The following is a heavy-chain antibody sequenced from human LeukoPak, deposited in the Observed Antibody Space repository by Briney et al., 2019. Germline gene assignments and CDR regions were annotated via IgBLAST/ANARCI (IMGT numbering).Heavy chain of an antibody. CDR3: ASNWNYEGGAFDI. CDR1: GGSISSGGYY. Sequence: SETLSLTCNVSGGSISSGGYYWSWIRQHPGKGLEWIGYIYYSGSTYYNPSLKSRVTISVDTSKNQFSLKLSSVTAADTAVYYCASNWNYEGGAFDIWGQGTMVTVSS. V-gene: IGHV4-31*03. D-gene: IGHD1-7*01. J-gene: IGHJ3*02. CDR2: IYYSGST.